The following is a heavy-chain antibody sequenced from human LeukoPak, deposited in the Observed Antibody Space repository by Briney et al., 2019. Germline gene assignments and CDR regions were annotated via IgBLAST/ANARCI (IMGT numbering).Heavy chain of an antibody. D-gene: IGHD3-10*01. CDR1: GYSFTSYW. CDR3: ARSPFRGVMVDY. J-gene: IGHJ4*02. V-gene: IGHV5-51*01. CDR2: IYPGDSEI. Sequence: GESLKISCKGSGYSFTSYWIGWVRRMPGKGLEWMGIIYPGDSEIRYSPSFQGQVTISVDKSISTAYLQWSSLKASDTAMYYCARSPFRGVMVDYWGQGTLVTVSS.